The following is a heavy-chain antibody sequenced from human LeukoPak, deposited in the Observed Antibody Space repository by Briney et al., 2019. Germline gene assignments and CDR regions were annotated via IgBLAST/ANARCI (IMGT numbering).Heavy chain of an antibody. J-gene: IGHJ4*02. CDR2: ISYDGSNK. CDR1: GFTFSSYG. D-gene: IGHD2-15*01. CDR3: ASGSPDELYCSGGSCYSGSYFDY. V-gene: IGHV3-30*03. Sequence: GGSLRLSCAASGFTFSSYGMHWVRQAPGKELEWVAVISYDGSNKYYADSVKGRFTISRDNSKNTLYLQMNSLRADDTAVYYCASGSPDELYCSGGSCYSGSYFDYWGQGTLVIVSS.